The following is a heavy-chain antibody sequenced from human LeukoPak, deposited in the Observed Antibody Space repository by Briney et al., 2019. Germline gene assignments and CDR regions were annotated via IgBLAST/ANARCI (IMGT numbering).Heavy chain of an antibody. V-gene: IGHV4-34*01. CDR1: GESFSGNY. CDR2: ISHSGSA. Sequence: SETLSLTCAVYGESFSGNYWSWIRQPPGKGLEWIGEISHSGSASYNPSLKSRVTISVDTSKNQFSLKLSSVTAADTAVYYCAGESREHCSSTSCYRLYFDYWGQGTLVTVSS. CDR3: AGESREHCSSTSCYRLYFDY. J-gene: IGHJ4*02. D-gene: IGHD2-2*02.